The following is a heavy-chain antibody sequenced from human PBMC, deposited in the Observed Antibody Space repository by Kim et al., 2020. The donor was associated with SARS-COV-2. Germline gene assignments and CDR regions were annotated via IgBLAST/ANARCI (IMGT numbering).Heavy chain of an antibody. D-gene: IGHD2-2*01. Sequence: GGSLRLSCAASGFTFSSYWMHWVRQAPGKGLVWVSRISSDGSTTNYAESVRGRFTISRDNAKNTLYLQMNSLRAEDTAVYYCARICTRDTWDNFDYWGQG. V-gene: IGHV3-74*01. J-gene: IGHJ4*02. CDR1: GFTFSSYW. CDR2: ISSDGSTT. CDR3: ARICTRDTWDNFDY.